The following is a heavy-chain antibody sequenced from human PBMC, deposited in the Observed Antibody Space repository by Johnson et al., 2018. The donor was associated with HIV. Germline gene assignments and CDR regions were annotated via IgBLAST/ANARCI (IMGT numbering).Heavy chain of an antibody. CDR1: GFTFSSYA. D-gene: IGHD6-13*01. Sequence: QVQLVESGGGLVQPGGSLRLSCAASGFTFSSYAMSWVRQAPGKGLEWVAVISYDGSNKYYADSVKGRFTISRDNSKNTLYLQMNSLRAEDTAVYYCARDDLGNPFSSYDAFDIWGHGTMVIVSS. CDR3: ARDDLGNPFSSYDAFDI. CDR2: ISYDGSNK. V-gene: IGHV3-30-3*01. J-gene: IGHJ3*02.